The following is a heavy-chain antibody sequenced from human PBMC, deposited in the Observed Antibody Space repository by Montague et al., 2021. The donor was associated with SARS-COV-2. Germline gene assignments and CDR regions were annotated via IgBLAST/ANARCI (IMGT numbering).Heavy chain of an antibody. CDR2: IRADGTTT. Sequence: SLRLSCAASGFTFTAYWMHWVRQAPGQGLEWVAHIRADGTTTNYADSVKGRFTISRDNAQDTVYLHMTTLTAEDTAVYYCVKALSKSLKGFDPWGQGTLVTVSS. CDR3: VKALSKSLKGFDP. D-gene: IGHD1-26*01. V-gene: IGHV3-74*01. CDR1: GFTFTAYW. J-gene: IGHJ5*02.